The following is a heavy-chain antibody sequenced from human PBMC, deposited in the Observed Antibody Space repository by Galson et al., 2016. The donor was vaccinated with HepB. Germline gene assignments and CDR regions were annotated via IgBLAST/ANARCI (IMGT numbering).Heavy chain of an antibody. CDR2: IYPGDFDT. CDR1: GYSFTSYW. Sequence: SGAEVKKPGESLKISCKGSGYSFTSYWIGWVRQMPGKGLEWMGIIYPGDFDTRYSPSFQGQVTISADKSVSTAYLQWSSLKASDTAMYYCARRVTGSGSYYGTFDSWGQGTLVTVSS. V-gene: IGHV5-51*01. D-gene: IGHD3-10*01. J-gene: IGHJ4*02. CDR3: ARRVTGSGSYYGTFDS.